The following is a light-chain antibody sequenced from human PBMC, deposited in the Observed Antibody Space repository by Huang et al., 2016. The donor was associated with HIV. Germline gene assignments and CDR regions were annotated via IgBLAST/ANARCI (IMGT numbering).Light chain of an antibody. CDR3: LQYNTWPKT. V-gene: IGKV3-15*01. Sequence: ETEMTQFPVTLSVSPGESATLSCRASQSVSSNVAWYQQKPGQAPRLLVFGASTRATGIPGRFGGSGSGTEFTLTISSLQSEDFAIYYCLQYNTWPKTFGQGTKVDFK. CDR2: GAS. CDR1: QSVSSN. J-gene: IGKJ1*01.